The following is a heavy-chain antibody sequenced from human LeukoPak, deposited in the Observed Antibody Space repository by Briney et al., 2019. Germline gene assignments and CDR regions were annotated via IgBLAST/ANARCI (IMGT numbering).Heavy chain of an antibody. CDR2: IYTGGST. J-gene: IGHJ3*02. CDR3: ASSRPYDSSGYFAFDI. Sequence: SETLSLTCTVSGGSISSYYWSWIRQPAGKRLEWIGRIYTGGSTNYNPSLKSRVTMSVDTSRKQFSLKLSSVTAADTAVYYCASSRPYDSSGYFAFDIWGQGTMVTVSS. D-gene: IGHD3-22*01. CDR1: GGSISSYY. V-gene: IGHV4-4*07.